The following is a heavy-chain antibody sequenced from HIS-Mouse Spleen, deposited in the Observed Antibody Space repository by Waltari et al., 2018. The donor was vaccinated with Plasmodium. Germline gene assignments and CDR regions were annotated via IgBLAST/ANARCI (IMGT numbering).Heavy chain of an antibody. V-gene: IGHV1-2*02. CDR2: INPNRGGT. J-gene: IGHJ4*02. CDR3: ATKGGSSSDY. D-gene: IGHD6-6*01. Sequence: QVQLVQSGAEVKKPGASVKVSCKASGYTFTGYYMHWVRQAPGQGLEWMGWINPNRGGTNYAQKFQGRGTMTRETSISTAYMELSRLRSDDTAVYYCATKGGSSSDYWGQGTLVTVSS. CDR1: GYTFTGYY.